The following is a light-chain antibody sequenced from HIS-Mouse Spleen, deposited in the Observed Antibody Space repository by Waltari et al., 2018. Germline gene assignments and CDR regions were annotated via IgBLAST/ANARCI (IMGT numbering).Light chain of an antibody. J-gene: IGLJ2*01. Sequence: SSELTQDPAVSVALGQTVRITCQGDSLRSDYASWYQQTPGQAPGLVIYGKNNRPSGIPDRFSGSSSGNTASLTITGAQAEDEADYYCNSRDSSGNHVVFGGGTKLTVL. CDR3: NSRDSSGNHVV. CDR1: SLRSDY. CDR2: GKN. V-gene: IGLV3-19*01.